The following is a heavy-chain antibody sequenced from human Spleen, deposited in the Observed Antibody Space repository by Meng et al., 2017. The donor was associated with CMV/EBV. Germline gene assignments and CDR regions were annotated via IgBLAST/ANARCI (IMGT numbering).Heavy chain of an antibody. J-gene: IGHJ4*02. CDR3: ARLPFEDYYDSSGYFDY. CDR2: INPKSGGT. D-gene: IGHD3-22*01. V-gene: IGHV1-2*02. Sequence: YTLTGYHIHWVRQAPGQGLEWMGWINPKSGGTNYPQQFQGRVTMTRDTSISTAYMELRRLRSDDTAVYYCARLPFEDYYDSSGYFDYWGQGTLVTVSS. CDR1: YTLTGYH.